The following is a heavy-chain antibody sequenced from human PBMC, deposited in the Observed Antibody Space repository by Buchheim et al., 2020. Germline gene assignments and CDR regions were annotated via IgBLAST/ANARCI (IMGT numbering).Heavy chain of an antibody. Sequence: HVQLRESGPGLVKPSETLSLTCTVSSGSVGSRTYHWSWIRQPPGKGLEWIGHISYTESTNYSPSLKSRATISVDTSKNQFSLKLNSVTAADSAVYYCARAHYYDVTGYYSYDFDYWGQGT. CDR3: ARAHYYDVTGYYSYDFDY. D-gene: IGHD3-22*01. CDR1: SGSVGSRTYH. V-gene: IGHV4-61*01. CDR2: ISYTEST. J-gene: IGHJ4*02.